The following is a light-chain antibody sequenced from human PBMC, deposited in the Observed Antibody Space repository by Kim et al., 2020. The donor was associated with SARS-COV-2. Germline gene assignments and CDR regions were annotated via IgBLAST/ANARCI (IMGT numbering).Light chain of an antibody. V-gene: IGKV3-15*01. Sequence: EVVMRQSPATLSVSPGQRATLSCRASQSVNSNLAWYQQKPDQAPRLLIYGASTRATAVPARFSGSGSRTEFTLTITSLQSEDFAVYYCQQYNNWPLTFGGGTKVDIK. J-gene: IGKJ4*01. CDR1: QSVNSN. CDR3: QQYNNWPLT. CDR2: GAS.